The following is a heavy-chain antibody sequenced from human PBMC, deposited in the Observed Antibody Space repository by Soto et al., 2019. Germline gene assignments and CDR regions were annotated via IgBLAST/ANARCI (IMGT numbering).Heavy chain of an antibody. CDR3: ARDISSSGWYVVDY. V-gene: IGHV1-69*04. D-gene: IGHD6-19*01. CDR2: IIPILGIA. CDR1: GGTLSSDT. Sequence: SVKVSCKGSGGTLSSDTISWVRQAPGQGLEWMGRIIPILGIANYAQKFQGRVTITADKSTSTAYMELSSLRSEDTAVYYCARDISSSGWYVVDYWGQGTLVTVSS. J-gene: IGHJ4*02.